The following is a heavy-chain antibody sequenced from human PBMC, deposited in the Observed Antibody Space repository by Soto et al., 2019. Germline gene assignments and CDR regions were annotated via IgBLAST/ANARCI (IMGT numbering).Heavy chain of an antibody. Sequence: GGSLRLSCAASGFHFSSYRMSWVRQAPGKGLEWVSSFGSSSSSIFYADSVKGRFTISRDNAKDSLYLQMNSLRAEDTAVYYCARDLDYGDSVYFDYWGHGTLVTVSS. J-gene: IGHJ4*01. V-gene: IGHV3-21*01. CDR3: ARDLDYGDSVYFDY. D-gene: IGHD4-17*01. CDR2: FGSSSSSI. CDR1: GFHFSSYR.